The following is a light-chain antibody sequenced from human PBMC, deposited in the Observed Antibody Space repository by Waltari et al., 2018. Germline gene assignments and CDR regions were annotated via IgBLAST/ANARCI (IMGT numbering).Light chain of an antibody. V-gene: IGLV1-44*01. CDR3: AAWDDSLNGWV. CDR1: SSNIGSHT. J-gene: IGLJ3*02. Sequence: QSVLTQPPPASGTPGQRVTISCSGSSSNIGSHTVTWYQQLPGTAPKLLIYSNNQRPSGVPDRFSGSKSGTSASLAISGLQSDDEADYYCAAWDDSLNGWVFGGGTKLTVL. CDR2: SNN.